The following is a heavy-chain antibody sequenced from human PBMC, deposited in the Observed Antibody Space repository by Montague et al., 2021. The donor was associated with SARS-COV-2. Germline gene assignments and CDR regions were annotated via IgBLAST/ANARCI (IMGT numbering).Heavy chain of an antibody. J-gene: IGHJ6*02. D-gene: IGHD5-18*01. V-gene: IGHV4-61*02. CDR1: GGSISGGSYC. Sequence: TLSLTCTVSGGSISGGSYCWIWIRQPAGKGLEWIGRIYTSGSTNYNPSLKSRVTVAIYTYKNQFSLKLSSVTAADTALYDCARAPDVDKAMVIYYYGMDVWGQGTPVTVSS. CDR3: ARAPDVDKAMVIYYYGMDV. CDR2: IYTSGST.